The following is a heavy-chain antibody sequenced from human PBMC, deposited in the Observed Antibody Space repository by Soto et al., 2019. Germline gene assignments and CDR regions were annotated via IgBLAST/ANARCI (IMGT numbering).Heavy chain of an antibody. V-gene: IGHV3-23*01. J-gene: IGHJ4*02. CDR2: ISGSGGST. CDR1: GFTFSSYA. CDR3: AKDSLKNVYGDSLDY. Sequence: EVQLLESGGGLVQPGGSLRLSCAASGFTFSSYAMSWVRQAPGKGLEWVSAISGSGGSTYYADSVKGRFTISKDNSKNTLYLQMNSLRAEDTAVYYCAKDSLKNVYGDSLDYWGQGTLVTVSS. D-gene: IGHD4-17*01.